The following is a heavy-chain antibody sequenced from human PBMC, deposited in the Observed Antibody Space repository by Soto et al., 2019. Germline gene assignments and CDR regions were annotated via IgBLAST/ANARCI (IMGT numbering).Heavy chain of an antibody. CDR3: ARTPYCGGDCYPDFDY. CDR1: GGSISSYC. D-gene: IGHD2-21*02. V-gene: IGHV4-59*01. Sequence: SVTMSLTCTVAGGSISSYCWSWIRQPPGKGLEWIGYIYYSGSTNYNPSLKSRVTISVDTSKNQFSLKLSSVTAADTAVYYCARTPYCGGDCYPDFDYWGQGTLVTVSS. J-gene: IGHJ4*02. CDR2: IYYSGST.